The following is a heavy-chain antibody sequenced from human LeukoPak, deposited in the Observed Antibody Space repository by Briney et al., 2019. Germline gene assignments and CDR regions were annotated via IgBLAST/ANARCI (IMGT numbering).Heavy chain of an antibody. CDR3: ARAGRLQYGDYVAFDY. CDR2: ISISGTTI. J-gene: IGHJ4*02. V-gene: IGHV3-11*01. D-gene: IGHD4-17*01. Sequence: GGSLRLSCAASGFTFGSYAMSWIRQAPGKGLEWVSYISISGTTIYYADSVKGRFTFSRDNAKNSLYLQMNSLRAEDTAVYYCARAGRLQYGDYVAFDYWGQGTLVTVSS. CDR1: GFTFGSYA.